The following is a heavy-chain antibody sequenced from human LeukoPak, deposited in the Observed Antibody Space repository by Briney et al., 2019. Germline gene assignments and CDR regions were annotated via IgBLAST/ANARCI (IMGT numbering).Heavy chain of an antibody. CDR2: INPNSGGT. D-gene: IGHD3-22*01. J-gene: IGHJ4*02. Sequence: ASVRVSCKAAGYTFTSYYMHWLRQAPGQGLEWMGWINPNSGGTNYAQKFQGRVTMTRDTSISTAYMELSRLRSDDTAVYYCARITTSISIDYWGQGTLVTVSS. V-gene: IGHV1-2*02. CDR1: GYTFTSYY. CDR3: ARITTSISIDY.